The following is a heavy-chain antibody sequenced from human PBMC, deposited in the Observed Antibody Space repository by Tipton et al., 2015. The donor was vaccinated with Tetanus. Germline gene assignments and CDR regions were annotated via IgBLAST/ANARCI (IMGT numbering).Heavy chain of an antibody. J-gene: IGHJ3*02. V-gene: IGHV5-51*01. D-gene: IGHD6-6*01. CDR1: GYTFTTHW. CDR3: ARSRKDYSTSFDAFDI. CDR2: IYPGDSDT. Sequence: QSGPEVKKPGESLKISCKGSGYTFTTHWIGWVRQLPGKGLERMGMIYPGDSDTRQNPSFQGQVTITADRSINTAYFQWRSLRASDTAMYYCARSRKDYSTSFDAFDIWGQGTMVTVSS.